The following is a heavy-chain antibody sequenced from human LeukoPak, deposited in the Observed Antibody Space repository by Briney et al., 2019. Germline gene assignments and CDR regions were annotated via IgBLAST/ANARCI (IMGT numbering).Heavy chain of an antibody. V-gene: IGHV4-34*01. Sequence: SETLSLTCAVYGGSFSGYYWSWIRQPPGKGLEWIGEINHSGSTNYNPSLKSRVTISVDTSKNQFSLKLSSVTAADTAVYYCARVEIGIAAAGNWFDPWRQGTLVTVSS. J-gene: IGHJ5*02. D-gene: IGHD6-13*01. CDR2: INHSGST. CDR3: ARVEIGIAAAGNWFDP. CDR1: GGSFSGYY.